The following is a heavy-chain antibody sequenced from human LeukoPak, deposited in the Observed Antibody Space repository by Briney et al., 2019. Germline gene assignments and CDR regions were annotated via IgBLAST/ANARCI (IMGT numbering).Heavy chain of an antibody. J-gene: IGHJ5*02. CDR2: ISVRGGST. Sequence: RGSLRLSRAASGLTFRSYAMSWVRPPPGKGLEWVSAISVRGGSTYYADSVKGRFTISRDNSKNTLYLQMNLRSAENTAGYCCAKGGVVPAAMDPYWFDRWRQGTLVGDCS. V-gene: IGHV3-23*01. D-gene: IGHD2-2*01. CDR1: GLTFRSYA. CDR3: AKGGVVPAAMDPYWFDR.